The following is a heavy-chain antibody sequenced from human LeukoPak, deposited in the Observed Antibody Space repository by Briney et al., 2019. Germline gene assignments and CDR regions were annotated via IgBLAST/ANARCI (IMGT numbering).Heavy chain of an antibody. CDR3: ARGGTYYYGSGSYYYYYMDV. D-gene: IGHD3-10*01. CDR2: IIPIFGTA. Sequence: SVKVSCKASGGTFSSYAISWVRQAPGQGLEWMGGIIPIFGTANYAQKFQGRVTITTDESTSTAYMELSSLRSEDTAVYYCARGGTYYYGSGSYYYYYMDVWDKGTTVTVSS. J-gene: IGHJ6*03. V-gene: IGHV1-69*05. CDR1: GGTFSSYA.